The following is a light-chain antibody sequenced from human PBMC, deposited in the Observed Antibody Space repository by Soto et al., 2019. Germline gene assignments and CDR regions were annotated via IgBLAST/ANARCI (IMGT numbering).Light chain of an antibody. V-gene: IGLV2-23*01. J-gene: IGLJ2*01. CDR3: CSYAGSSTSYVV. CDR2: EGS. CDR1: SSDVGSYNL. Sequence: QSALTQPASVSGSPGQSITISCTGTSSDVGSYNLVSWYQQHPGKAPKLMIYEGSKRPSGVSNRFSGSKSGNTASLTISGLQAEDEAEYYCCSYAGSSTSYVVFGGGTKLTVL.